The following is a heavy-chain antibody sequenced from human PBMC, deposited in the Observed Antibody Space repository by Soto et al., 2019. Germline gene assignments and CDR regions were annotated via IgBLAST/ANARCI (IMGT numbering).Heavy chain of an antibody. CDR2: ISSSGDRT. Sequence: QVQLVESGGGLVKPGGSLRLSCAASGFTFSGYYMSWIRQAPGKGLECISYISSSGDRTKYADSVKGRFTISRDNAKKSLYLQMNSLCAEDTAVYYCVSESSYHFDNWGQGTLVTVSS. D-gene: IGHD2-2*01. CDR3: VSESSYHFDN. CDR1: GFTFSGYY. J-gene: IGHJ4*02. V-gene: IGHV3-11*05.